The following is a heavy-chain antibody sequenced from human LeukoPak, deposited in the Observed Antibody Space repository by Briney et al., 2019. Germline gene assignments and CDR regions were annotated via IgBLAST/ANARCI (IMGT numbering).Heavy chain of an antibody. CDR1: GGSISSGDYY. V-gene: IGHV4-30-4*01. D-gene: IGHD2-21*01. CDR3: ARDKSDNWLDP. CDR2: IYYSGST. Sequence: SETLSLTCTVSGGSISSGDYYWSWIRQPPGKGLEWIGYIYYSGSTYYNPSLKSRVTISVDTSKNQFSLRLSSVTAADTAVYYCARDKSDNWLDPWGPGTLVTVSS. J-gene: IGHJ5*02.